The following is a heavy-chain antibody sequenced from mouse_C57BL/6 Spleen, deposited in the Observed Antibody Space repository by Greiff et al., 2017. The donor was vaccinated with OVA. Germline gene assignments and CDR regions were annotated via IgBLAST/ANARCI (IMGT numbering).Heavy chain of an antibody. Sequence: VKLQQSGAELVKPGASVKLSCKASGYTFTEYTIHWVKQRSGQGLEWIGWFYPGSGSIKYNEKFKDKATLTAEKSSSTVYMELSRLTSEDSAVYFCARHEGWNYDYDGGYAMDYWGQGTSVTVSS. D-gene: IGHD2-4*01. CDR1: GYTFTEYT. CDR2: FYPGSGSI. V-gene: IGHV1-62-2*01. J-gene: IGHJ4*01. CDR3: ARHEGWNYDYDGGYAMDY.